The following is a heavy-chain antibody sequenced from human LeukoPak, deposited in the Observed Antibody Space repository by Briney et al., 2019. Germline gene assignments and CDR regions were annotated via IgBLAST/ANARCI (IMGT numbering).Heavy chain of an antibody. Sequence: GASVKVSCKASGGTFSSYAISWVRQAPGQGLEWMGRIIPILGIANYAQKFQGRVTITADKSTSTAYMELSRLRSDDTAVYYCARVGHRYGSGSYSVFYWGQGTLVTVSS. CDR2: IIPILGIA. V-gene: IGHV1-69*04. CDR1: GGTFSSYA. D-gene: IGHD3-10*01. J-gene: IGHJ4*02. CDR3: ARVGHRYGSGSYSVFY.